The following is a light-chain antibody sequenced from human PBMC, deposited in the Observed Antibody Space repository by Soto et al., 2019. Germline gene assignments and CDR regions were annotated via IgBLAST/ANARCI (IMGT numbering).Light chain of an antibody. J-gene: IGLJ1*01. CDR2: VVS. Sequence: QSVLAQPTSVSGSPGQSIAISCTGTSSDVGGYNYVSWHQQHPGKAPKVLISVVSNRPSGVSNRFSGSKSGTSASLAITGLQAEDEADYYCSSYAGGNSYVFGSGTKVTVL. CDR1: SSDVGGYNY. V-gene: IGLV2-14*01. CDR3: SSYAGGNSYV.